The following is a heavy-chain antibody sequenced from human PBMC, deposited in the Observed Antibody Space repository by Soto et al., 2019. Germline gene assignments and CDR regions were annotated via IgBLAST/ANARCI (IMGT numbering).Heavy chain of an antibody. D-gene: IGHD3-3*01. CDR3: ARDGVLRFLEWLPYYYYYYMDV. Sequence: ASVKVSCKASGYTFTSYGISWVRQAPGQGLEWMGWISAYNGNTNYAQKLQGRVTITRDTSASTAYMELSSLRSEDTAVYYCARDGVLRFLEWLPYYYYYYMDVWGKGTTVTVSS. CDR1: GYTFTSYG. J-gene: IGHJ6*03. CDR2: ISAYNGNT. V-gene: IGHV1-18*01.